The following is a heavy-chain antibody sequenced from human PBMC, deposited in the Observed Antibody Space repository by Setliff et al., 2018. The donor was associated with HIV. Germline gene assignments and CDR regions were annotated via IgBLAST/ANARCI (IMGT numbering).Heavy chain of an antibody. V-gene: IGHV3-72*01. CDR3: ARDQRWEFPHYFDY. D-gene: IGHD1-26*01. Sequence: HPGGSLRLSCAASGFTFSDHYMDWVRQAPGKGLEWVGRSTNKGNSYTTTYAASVKGRFTISRDDSKNSLYLQMNSLKTEDTAMYYCARDQRWEFPHYFDYWGQGALVTVSS. J-gene: IGHJ4*02. CDR1: GFTFSDHY. CDR2: STNKGNSYTT.